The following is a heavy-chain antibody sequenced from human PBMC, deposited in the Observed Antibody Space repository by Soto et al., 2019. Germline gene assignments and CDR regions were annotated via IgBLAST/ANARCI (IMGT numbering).Heavy chain of an antibody. V-gene: IGHV4-34*01. J-gene: IGHJ4*02. Sequence: SETLSLTCAVYGGSFSGYYWSWIRQPPGKGLEWIGEINHSGSTNYNPSLKSRVTISVDTSKNQFPLKLSSVTAADTAVYYCASTVEFDFDYWGQGTLVTVSS. CDR3: ASTVEFDFDY. CDR2: INHSGST. CDR1: GGSFSGYY. D-gene: IGHD3-10*01.